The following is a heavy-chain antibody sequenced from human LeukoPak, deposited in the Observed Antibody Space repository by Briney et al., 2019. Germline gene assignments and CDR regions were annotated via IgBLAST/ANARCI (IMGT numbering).Heavy chain of an antibody. J-gene: IGHJ5*02. V-gene: IGHV1-69*13. D-gene: IGHD5-24*01. CDR2: IIPIFGTA. Sequence: SVKVSCKASGGTFSSYAISWVRQAPGQGLEWMGGIIPIFGTANYAQKFQGRVTITADESTSTAYMELSSLRSEDTAVYYCARVETADEDHWFDPWGQGTLVTVSS. CDR3: ARVETADEDHWFDP. CDR1: GGTFSSYA.